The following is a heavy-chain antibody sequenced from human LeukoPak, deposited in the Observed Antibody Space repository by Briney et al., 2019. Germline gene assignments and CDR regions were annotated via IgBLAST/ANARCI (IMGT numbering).Heavy chain of an antibody. CDR2: IYPGDSDT. V-gene: IGHV5-51*01. J-gene: IGHJ6*02. Sequence: GESLEISCKGSGYSFTSYWIGWVRQMPGKGLEWMGIIYPGDSDTRYSPSFQGQVTISADKSISTAYLQWSSLKASDTAMYYCARAYYYGSGSYYWDYYYGMDVWGQGTTVTVSS. CDR3: ARAYYYGSGSYYWDYYYGMDV. D-gene: IGHD3-10*01. CDR1: GYSFTSYW.